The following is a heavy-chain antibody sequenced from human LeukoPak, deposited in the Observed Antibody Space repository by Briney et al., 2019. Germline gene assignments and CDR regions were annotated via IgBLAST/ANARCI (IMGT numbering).Heavy chain of an antibody. Sequence: PGGSLRLSCAASGFTFSSLWMSWVRQVPGKGLEWVASIKQDGSERYYVDSVRGRFTISRDNTKNSMYLQMNSLRAEDTALYYCAKARAVAALDAFDIWGQGTMVTVSS. V-gene: IGHV3-7*03. CDR3: AKARAVAALDAFDI. CDR2: IKQDGSER. D-gene: IGHD6-19*01. J-gene: IGHJ3*02. CDR1: GFTFSSLW.